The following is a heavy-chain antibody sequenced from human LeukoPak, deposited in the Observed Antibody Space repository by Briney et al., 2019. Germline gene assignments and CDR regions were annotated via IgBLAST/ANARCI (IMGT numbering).Heavy chain of an antibody. CDR2: ISYDGSNK. CDR3: ARASNVVVPAAILDY. D-gene: IGHD2-2*01. Sequence: GRSLRLSCAASGFTFSSYAMHWVRQAPGKGLEWVAVISYDGSNKYYADSVKGRFTISRDNSKNTLCLQMNSLRAEDTAVYYCARASNVVVPAAILDYWGQGTLVTVSS. CDR1: GFTFSSYA. J-gene: IGHJ4*02. V-gene: IGHV3-30-3*01.